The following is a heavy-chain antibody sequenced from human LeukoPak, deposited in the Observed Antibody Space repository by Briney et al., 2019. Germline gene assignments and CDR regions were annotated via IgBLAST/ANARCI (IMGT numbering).Heavy chain of an antibody. J-gene: IGHJ5*02. CDR2: IYYSGST. CDR1: GDSISSRDYY. D-gene: IGHD2-2*01. Sequence: PSQTLSLTCSVSGDSISSRDYYWSWIRQPPGKGLEWIGYIYYSGSTSYNPSLKSRVTISVDTSKNQFSLKLSSVTAADTAVYYCARRVVVPAAFMGGDNWFDPWGQRTLVTVSS. CDR3: ARRVVVPAAFMGGDNWFDP. V-gene: IGHV4-30-4*08.